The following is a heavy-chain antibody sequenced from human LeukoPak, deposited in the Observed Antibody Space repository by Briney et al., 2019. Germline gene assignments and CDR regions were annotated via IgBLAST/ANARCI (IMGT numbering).Heavy chain of an antibody. CDR2: ISSSGTSI. CDR3: ARRYCSSTSCLIDY. Sequence: GGSLRLSCAASGFTFSSYEMNWVRQAPGKGLEWVSYISSSGTSIYYADSVKGRFTISRDNAKNSLYLQMNSLRADDTAVYYCARRYCSSTSCLIDYWGRGTLVSVSS. V-gene: IGHV3-48*03. CDR1: GFTFSSYE. J-gene: IGHJ4*02. D-gene: IGHD2-2*01.